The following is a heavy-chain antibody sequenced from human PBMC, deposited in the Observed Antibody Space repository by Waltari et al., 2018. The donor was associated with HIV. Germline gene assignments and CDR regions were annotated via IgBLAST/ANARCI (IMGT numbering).Heavy chain of an antibody. Sequence: QVQLQQWGAGLLQPSETLSLTCAVYGGSFSGYYWSWSRQPPGKGLEWIGEINHSGSTNYNPSLKSRVTISVDTSKNQFSLKLSSVTAADTAVYYCARRDYDFWSGYYFDYWGQGTLVTVSS. V-gene: IGHV4-34*01. CDR2: INHSGST. CDR1: GGSFSGYY. CDR3: ARRDYDFWSGYYFDY. D-gene: IGHD3-3*01. J-gene: IGHJ4*02.